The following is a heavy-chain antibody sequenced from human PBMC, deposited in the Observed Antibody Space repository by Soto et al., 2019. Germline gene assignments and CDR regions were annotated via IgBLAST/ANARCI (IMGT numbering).Heavy chain of an antibody. Sequence: ALVKGSPKASGYTFTSHGISWVRQAPGQGLEWMGWISAYNGNTNYAQKLQGRVTMTTDTSTSTAYMELRSLRSDDTAVYYCAREDQWLVPNFDNWGQGTLVTVS. D-gene: IGHD6-19*01. CDR3: AREDQWLVPNFDN. CDR1: GYTFTSHG. J-gene: IGHJ4*02. V-gene: IGHV1-18*01. CDR2: ISAYNGNT.